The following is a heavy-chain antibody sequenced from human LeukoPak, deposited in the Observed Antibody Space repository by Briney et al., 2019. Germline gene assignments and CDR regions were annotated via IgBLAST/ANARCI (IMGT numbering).Heavy chain of an antibody. D-gene: IGHD3-22*01. CDR1: GGTFSSYA. V-gene: IGHV1-18*01. CDR2: ISAYNGNT. CDR3: ARDQNPYYYDSSGYYDY. Sequence: ASVKVSCKASGGTFSSYAISWVRQAPGQGLEWMGWISAYNGNTNYAQKLQGRVTMTTDTSTSTAYMELRSLRSDDTAVYYCARDQNPYYYDSSGYYDYWGQGTLVTVSS. J-gene: IGHJ4*02.